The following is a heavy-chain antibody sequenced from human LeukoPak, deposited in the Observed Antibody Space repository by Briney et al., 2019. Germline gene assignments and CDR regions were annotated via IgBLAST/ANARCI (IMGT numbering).Heavy chain of an antibody. CDR3: ARGRNNLGDIVVVVAATRWFDP. CDR1: GGSFSGYY. D-gene: IGHD2-15*01. Sequence: PSETLSLTCAVYGGSFSGYYWSWIRQPPGRGLEWIGEINHSGSTNYNPSLKSRVTISGDMSKNQFSLKVTSVTAADTAVYYCARGRNNLGDIVVVVAATRWFDPWGQGTLVTVSS. J-gene: IGHJ5*02. CDR2: INHSGST. V-gene: IGHV4-34*01.